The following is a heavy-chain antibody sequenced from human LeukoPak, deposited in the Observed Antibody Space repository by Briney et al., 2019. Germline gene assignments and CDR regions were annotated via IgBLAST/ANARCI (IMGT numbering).Heavy chain of an antibody. D-gene: IGHD2-2*01. CDR1: GFSFNGDW. CDR3: VRDGPAFLDFDY. Sequence: PGGSLRLSWVAAGFSFNGDWMNWVRQAPGKGLEWVANIKPDGSQKYYVDSVKGRFTISRDNAEKSLFLQMNSLRAEDTAVYYCVRDGPAFLDFDYWGQGTLVTVSS. J-gene: IGHJ4*02. V-gene: IGHV3-7*01. CDR2: IKPDGSQK.